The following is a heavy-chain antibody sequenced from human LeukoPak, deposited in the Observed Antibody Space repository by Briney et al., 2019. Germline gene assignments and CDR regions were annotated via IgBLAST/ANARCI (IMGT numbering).Heavy chain of an antibody. V-gene: IGHV3-53*01. Sequence: GGSLRLSCAASGFTVSTNYMSWVRQAPGKGLEWVSLIYSGGITQYADSVKGRFTISRDNSKNTLYLQMNSLRAEDTAVYYCAKGGYCSGGSCGYDAFDIWGQGTMVTVSS. CDR2: IYSGGIT. CDR1: GFTVSTNY. J-gene: IGHJ3*02. D-gene: IGHD2-15*01. CDR3: AKGGYCSGGSCGYDAFDI.